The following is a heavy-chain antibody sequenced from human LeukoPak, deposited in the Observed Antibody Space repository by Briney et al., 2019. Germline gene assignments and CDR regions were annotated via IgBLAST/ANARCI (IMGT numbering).Heavy chain of an antibody. V-gene: IGHV1-24*01. CDR2: FGPQVGET. Sequence: ASVKASCTVSGSTLTEISIDWVRQAPGKGLECMGTFGPQVGETIHAQKLQGRLKMTADTSTDTAYMEMSSLQSEDTAVYYCATGAMVYEYWGQGTLVTVSS. J-gene: IGHJ4*02. CDR1: GSTLTEIS. CDR3: ATGAMVYEY. D-gene: IGHD3-10*01.